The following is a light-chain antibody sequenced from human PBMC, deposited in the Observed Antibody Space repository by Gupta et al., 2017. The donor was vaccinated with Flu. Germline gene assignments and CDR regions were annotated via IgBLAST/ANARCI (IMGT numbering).Light chain of an antibody. CDR1: SRYVGAFMS. V-gene: IGLV2-8*01. CDR2: EVT. Sequence: CTGSSRYVGAFMSVSWYEQFPGKAPKLVIYEVTKRPSGVPDRFYGSKLGNTASLTVSGLQAEDEADYYCFSHAGNFNVVFG. J-gene: IGLJ7*01. CDR3: FSHAGNFNVV.